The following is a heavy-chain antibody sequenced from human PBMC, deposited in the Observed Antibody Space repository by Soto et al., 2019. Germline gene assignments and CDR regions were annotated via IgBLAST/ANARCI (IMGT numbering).Heavy chain of an antibody. J-gene: IGHJ4*02. CDR1: GFTFSSYG. CDR2: IWYDGSNK. CDR3: ARRQYSSSANFDY. Sequence: QVQLVESGGGVVQPGRSLRLSCAASGFTFSSYGMHWVRQAPGKGLEWVAVIWYDGSNKYYADSVKGRFTISRDNCKNTLYLQINSRRAEDKDVYYCARRQYSSSANFDYWGQGTLVTVSS. V-gene: IGHV3-33*01. D-gene: IGHD6-6*01.